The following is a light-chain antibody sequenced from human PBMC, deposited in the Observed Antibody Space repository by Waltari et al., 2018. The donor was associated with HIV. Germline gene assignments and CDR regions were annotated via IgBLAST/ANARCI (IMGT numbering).Light chain of an antibody. Sequence: DIVLTQSPATLSLSPGERATLSCRASRSVSIYLAWFQHKPGQAPRLLIYDASTRAPGIPARFSGSGSGTDFTLTISRLEPEDSAVYYCQQRSNWPPFTFGQGTKLEIK. CDR3: QQRSNWPPFT. V-gene: IGKV3-11*01. CDR2: DAS. J-gene: IGKJ2*01. CDR1: RSVSIY.